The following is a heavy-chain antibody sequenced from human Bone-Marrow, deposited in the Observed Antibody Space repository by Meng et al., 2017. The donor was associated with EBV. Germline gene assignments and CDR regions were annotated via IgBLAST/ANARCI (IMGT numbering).Heavy chain of an antibody. Sequence: QVQFVEAGAEVKKPGASVKVSCKASGYTVRSYAIHWVRQAPGQSLEWMGWIDVGNANTKYSQKFQDRVTITRETFASTVYMELSRLTSEDTAVYYCARRYYDVTGYYYFDFWGQGTLVTVSS. CDR1: GYTVRSYA. CDR3: ARRYYDVTGYYYFDF. D-gene: IGHD3-22*01. CDR2: IDVGNANT. V-gene: IGHV1-3*01. J-gene: IGHJ4*02.